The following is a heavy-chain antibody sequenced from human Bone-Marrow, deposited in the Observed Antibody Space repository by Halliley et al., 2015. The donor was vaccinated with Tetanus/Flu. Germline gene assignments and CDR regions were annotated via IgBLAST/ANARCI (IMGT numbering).Heavy chain of an antibody. J-gene: IGHJ4*02. Sequence: CAASGFTFSNYEMNWVRQAPGKGLEWLAQVSSSTRTIYYADSVKGRFTISRDNAQKLLYLQMNSLRVEGPGIYYCAGDWRGAVALHYGGRGSLVSVSP. D-gene: IGHD6-19*01. CDR3: AGDWRGAVALHY. CDR2: VSSSTRTI. CDR1: GFTFSNYE. V-gene: IGHV3-48*03.